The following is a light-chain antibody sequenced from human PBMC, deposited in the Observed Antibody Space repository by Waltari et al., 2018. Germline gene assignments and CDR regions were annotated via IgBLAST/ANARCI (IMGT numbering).Light chain of an antibody. V-gene: IGLV2-14*01. CDR1: SSDVGGHPY. CDR3: SSYSSVTNVV. Sequence: QSALTQPASVSGSPGQSITISCTGTSSDVGGHPYVSWDQQPPGEAPKPIIYDVSSRPSGVSPRFSASRSGNTASLTISGLRTEDEADYYCSSYSSVTNVVFGGGTKLTVL. J-gene: IGLJ2*01. CDR2: DVS.